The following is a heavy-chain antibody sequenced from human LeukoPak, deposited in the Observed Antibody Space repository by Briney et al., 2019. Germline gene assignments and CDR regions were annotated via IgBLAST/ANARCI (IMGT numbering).Heavy chain of an antibody. V-gene: IGHV4-30-2*01. CDR1: GGSISSGGYY. CDR2: IYHSGST. J-gene: IGHJ5*02. Sequence: SETLSLTCTVSGGSISSGGYYWSWIRQPPGKGLEWIGYIYHSGSTYYNPSLKSRVTISVDRPKNQFSLKLSSVTAADTAVYYCARAGGYCSSTSCYIRFDPWGQGTLVTVSS. D-gene: IGHD2-2*02. CDR3: ARAGGYCSSTSCYIRFDP.